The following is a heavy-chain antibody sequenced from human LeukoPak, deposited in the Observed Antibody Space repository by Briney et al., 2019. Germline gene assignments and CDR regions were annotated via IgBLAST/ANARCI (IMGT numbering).Heavy chain of an antibody. J-gene: IGHJ4*02. D-gene: IGHD3-9*01. CDR3: ARVHYDILTGYLEGRFDDY. Sequence: GASVKVSCKASGYTFTSYGISWVRQAPGQGLEWMGWISAHNGNTNYAQKLQGRVTMTTDTSTSTAYMELRSLRSDDTAVYYCARVHYDILTGYLEGRFDDYWGQGTLVTVSS. V-gene: IGHV1-18*01. CDR1: GYTFTSYG. CDR2: ISAHNGNT.